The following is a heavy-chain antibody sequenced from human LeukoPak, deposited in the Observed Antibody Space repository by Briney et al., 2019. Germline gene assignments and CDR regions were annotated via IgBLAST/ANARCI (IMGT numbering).Heavy chain of an antibody. J-gene: IGHJ6*02. D-gene: IGHD3-3*01. CDR3: ARLVGRVTIFGVVNYYYGMDV. V-gene: IGHV5-51*01. CDR2: IYPGDSDT. CDR1: GYSFTSYW. Sequence: GESLKISCKGSGYSFTSYWIGWVRQMPGKGLEWMGIIYPGDSDTRYSPSFQGQVTISADKSISTAYLQWCSLKASDTAMYYCARLVGRVTIFGVVNYYYGMDVWGQGTTVTVSS.